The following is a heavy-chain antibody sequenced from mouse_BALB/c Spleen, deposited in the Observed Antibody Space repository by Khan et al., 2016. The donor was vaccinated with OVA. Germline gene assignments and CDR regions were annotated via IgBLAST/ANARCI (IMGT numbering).Heavy chain of an antibody. CDR3: ARRDYAMDY. V-gene: IGHV1-54*01. CDR1: GYAFTNYL. J-gene: IGHJ4*01. CDR2: INPGSGGT. Sequence: QVQLQQSGAELVRPGTSVKVSCKASGYAFTNYLIEWVKQRPGQGLEWIGVINPGSGGTNYNEKFKGKATLTAAKSSSTAYMQLSSLTSDDSAVYFCARRDYAMDYWGQGTSVTVSS.